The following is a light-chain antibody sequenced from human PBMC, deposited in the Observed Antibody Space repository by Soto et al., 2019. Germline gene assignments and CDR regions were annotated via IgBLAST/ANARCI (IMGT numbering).Light chain of an antibody. Sequence: QSALTQPASVSGSPGQSITISCTGTSSDVGGYNEVSWSQQPLGKAPNLLIYDFSNRPSGVFNRFSGSKFGNTASLTFSGLQAEDEADYYCFSYTGSSTYVFGTGTKVTV. CDR3: FSYTGSSTYV. J-gene: IGLJ1*01. CDR1: SSDVGGYNE. CDR2: DFS. V-gene: IGLV2-14*01.